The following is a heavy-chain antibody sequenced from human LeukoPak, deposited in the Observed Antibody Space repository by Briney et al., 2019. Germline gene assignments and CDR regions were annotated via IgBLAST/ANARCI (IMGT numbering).Heavy chain of an antibody. CDR2: ISYDGSNK. V-gene: IGHV3-30*18. CDR1: GFTFSSYG. D-gene: IGHD3-10*01. CDR3: AKDYGWFGELLS. J-gene: IGHJ4*02. Sequence: PGGSLRLSCAASGFTFSSYGMHWVRQAPGKGLEWVAVISYDGSNKYYADSVKGRFTISRDNSKNTLYLQMNSLRAEDTAVYYCAKDYGWFGELLSWGQGTLATVSS.